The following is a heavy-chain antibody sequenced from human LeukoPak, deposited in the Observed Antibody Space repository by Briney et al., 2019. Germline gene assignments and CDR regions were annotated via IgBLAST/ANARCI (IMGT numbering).Heavy chain of an antibody. D-gene: IGHD6-19*01. CDR2: IYSGGST. Sequence: PGGSLRLSCAASGFTVSSDYMSWVRQAPGKGLEWVSAIYSGGSTYYADSVKGRFTISRDNSKNTLYLQMNSLRAEDTAVYYCARQNSGWYFDHWGQGTLVTVSS. CDR1: GFTVSSDY. V-gene: IGHV3-53*01. J-gene: IGHJ4*02. CDR3: ARQNSGWYFDH.